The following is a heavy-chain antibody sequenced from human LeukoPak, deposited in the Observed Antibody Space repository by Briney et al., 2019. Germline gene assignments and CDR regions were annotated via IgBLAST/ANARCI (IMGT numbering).Heavy chain of an antibody. CDR2: IYSGGST. CDR3: VRDGYGSGLNGGRWFDP. Sequence: GGSLRLSCAASGFTFSSNYMSWVRQAPGKGLEWVSVIYSGGSTYYADSVKGRFTISRDNSKSTLYLQMNSLRAEDTAVYYCVRDGYGSGLNGGRWFDPWGQGTLVTVSS. D-gene: IGHD6-19*01. CDR1: GFTFSSNY. J-gene: IGHJ5*02. V-gene: IGHV3-53*01.